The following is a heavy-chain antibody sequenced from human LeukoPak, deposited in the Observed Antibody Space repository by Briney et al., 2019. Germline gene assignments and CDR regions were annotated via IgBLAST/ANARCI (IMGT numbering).Heavy chain of an antibody. CDR1: GFTFSSYA. CDR3: ARERRHYYDSSGYFDY. CDR2: ISGSGGST. D-gene: IGHD3-22*01. J-gene: IGHJ4*02. V-gene: IGHV3-23*01. Sequence: PGGSLRLSCAASGFTFSSYAMSWVRQAPGKGLEWVSAISGSGGSTYYADSVKGRFTISRDNSKNTLYLQMNSLRAEDTAVYYCARERRHYYDSSGYFDYWGQGTLVTVSS.